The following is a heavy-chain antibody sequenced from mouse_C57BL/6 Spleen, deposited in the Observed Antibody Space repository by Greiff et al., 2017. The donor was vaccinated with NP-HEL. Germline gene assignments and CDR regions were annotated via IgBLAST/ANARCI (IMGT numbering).Heavy chain of an antibody. CDR3: PGSETGTGGYYFDS. CDR1: GYTFTDYE. V-gene: IGHV1-15*01. Sequence: LVESGAELVRPGASVTLSCKASGYTFTDYEMHWVKQTPVHGLEWIGAIDPETGGTAYNQKFKGKAILTADKSSSTAYMELRSLTSEASAVYYCPGSETGTGGYYFDSWGQGTTLTVSS. D-gene: IGHD4-1*01. J-gene: IGHJ2*01. CDR2: IDPETGGT.